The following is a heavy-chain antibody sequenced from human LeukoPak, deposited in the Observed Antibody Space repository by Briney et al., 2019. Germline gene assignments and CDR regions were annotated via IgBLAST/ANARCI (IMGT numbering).Heavy chain of an antibody. V-gene: IGHV3-21*01. CDR1: GFTFSSYS. Sequence: PGGSLRLSCAASGFTFSSYSMNWVRQAPGKGLEWVSSISSSSSYIYYADSVKGRFTISRDNAKNSLYLQMNSLRAEDTAVYYCARDRTRWELLVFYMDVWGKGTTVTVSS. J-gene: IGHJ6*03. CDR3: ARDRTRWELLVFYMDV. D-gene: IGHD1-26*01. CDR2: ISSSSSYI.